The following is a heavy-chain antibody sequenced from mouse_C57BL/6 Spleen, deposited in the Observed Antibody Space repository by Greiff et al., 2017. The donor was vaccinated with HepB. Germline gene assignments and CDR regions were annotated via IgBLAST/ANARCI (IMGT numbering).Heavy chain of an antibody. CDR2: ISYDGSN. CDR3: ARRRGTGTFAY. J-gene: IGHJ3*01. CDR1: GYSITSGYY. D-gene: IGHD4-1*01. Sequence: EVKLLESGPGLVKPSQSLSLTCPVTGYSITSGYYWNWIRQFPGNKLEWMGYISYDGSNNYNPSLKNRIPITRDTSKNQFFLKLNSVTTEDTATYYCARRRGTGTFAYWGQGTLVTVSA. V-gene: IGHV3-6*01.